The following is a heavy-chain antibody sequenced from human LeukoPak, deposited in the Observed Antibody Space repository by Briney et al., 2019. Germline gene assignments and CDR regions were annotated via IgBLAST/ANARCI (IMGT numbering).Heavy chain of an antibody. D-gene: IGHD2-15*01. CDR2: ISSSSSYI. CDR1: GFTFSSYS. CDR3: ARDGLAAATLHWCFDL. J-gene: IGHJ2*01. Sequence: GGSLRLSCAASGFTFSSYSMNWVRQAPGKGLEWVSSISSSSSYIYYADSVKGRFTISRDNARNSLYLQMNSLRAEDTAVYYCARDGLAAATLHWCFDLWGRGTLVAVSS. V-gene: IGHV3-21*01.